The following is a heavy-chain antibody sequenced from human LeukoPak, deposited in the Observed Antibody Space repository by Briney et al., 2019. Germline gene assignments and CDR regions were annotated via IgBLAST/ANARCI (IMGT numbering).Heavy chain of an antibody. Sequence: ASVKVSCKASGYTFTSYGIRWVRQAHGQGLEWMGWISAYNGNTNYAQNLQGRVTMTTDTSTITAYMELRSLRSDDTAVYYCASLQLWSGEDVYGMDVWGQGTTVTVSS. V-gene: IGHV1-18*01. D-gene: IGHD5-18*01. CDR1: GYTFTSYG. CDR2: ISAYNGNT. J-gene: IGHJ6*02. CDR3: ASLQLWSGEDVYGMDV.